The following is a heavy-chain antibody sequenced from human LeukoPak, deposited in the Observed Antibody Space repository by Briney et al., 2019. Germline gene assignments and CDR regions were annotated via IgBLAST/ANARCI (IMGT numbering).Heavy chain of an antibody. D-gene: IGHD3-22*01. J-gene: IGHJ6*03. CDR1: GGSISSYY. Sequence: SETLSLTCTVSGGSISSYYWSWIRQPPGKGLEWIGYIYYSGSTNYNPSLKSRVTISVDTSKNQFSLKLSSVTAADTAVYYCARVRRQNYDSSGWAYYYYYMDVWGKGTTVTVSS. CDR3: ARVRRQNYDSSGWAYYYYYMDV. CDR2: IYYSGST. V-gene: IGHV4-59*01.